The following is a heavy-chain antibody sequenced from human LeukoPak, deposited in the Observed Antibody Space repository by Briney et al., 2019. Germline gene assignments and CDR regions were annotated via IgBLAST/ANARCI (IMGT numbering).Heavy chain of an antibody. CDR1: GFTFSSYS. D-gene: IGHD4-17*01. V-gene: IGHV3-30*18. Sequence: GGSLRLSCAASGFTFSSYSMHWVRQAPGKGLEWVAVISYNGSNKYYADSVKGRFTISRDNSKNTLYLQMNSLRAEDTAVYYCAKDHCGDQKDWGQGTMVTVAS. CDR3: AKDHCGDQKD. CDR2: ISYNGSNK. J-gene: IGHJ1*01.